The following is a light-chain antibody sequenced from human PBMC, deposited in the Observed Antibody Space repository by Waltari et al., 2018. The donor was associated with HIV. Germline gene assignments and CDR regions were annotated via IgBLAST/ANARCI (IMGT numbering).Light chain of an antibody. Sequence: QSVLTQSPSASGTPGQRVTISCSGSSSNIGSNYVYWYQQLPGTAPKLLLHRNNQRPSGVPDRFSCSKSGTSASLAISGLRSEDEAHYYCATWTDSLSGVVFGGGTKLRVL. J-gene: IGLJ2*01. CDR2: RNN. V-gene: IGLV1-47*01. CDR3: ATWTDSLSGVV. CDR1: SSNIGSNY.